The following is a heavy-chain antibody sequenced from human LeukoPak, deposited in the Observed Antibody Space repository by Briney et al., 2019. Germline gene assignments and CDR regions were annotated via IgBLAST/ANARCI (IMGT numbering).Heavy chain of an antibody. CDR3: ARTYCSGGGCLGSFDY. J-gene: IGHJ4*01. D-gene: IGHD2-15*01. Sequence: GESLKTSCKGPGYTFNTHWIGWVRQMPGKGLEWMGIIYPGDSNTRYSPSFQGQVTIPVDKSITTAFLQWTTLKASDTAMYYCARTYCSGGGCLGSFDYWGHGTLVTVSS. CDR1: GYTFNTHW. CDR2: IYPGDSNT. V-gene: IGHV5-51*01.